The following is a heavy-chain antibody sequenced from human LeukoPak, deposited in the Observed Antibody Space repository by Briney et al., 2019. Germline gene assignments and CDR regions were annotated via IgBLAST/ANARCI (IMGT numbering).Heavy chain of an antibody. V-gene: IGHV3-49*04. CDR2: IRSTIYGGTT. Sequence: PGGSLRLSCTVSGFNFGDFAMSWVRQAPGKGLEWLGFIRSTIYGGTTDYAASVKGRFTISRDDSKSIAYLQMNSLKTEDTAMYYCTRDYPASLDVWGQGTLVTVSS. CDR1: GFNFGDFA. CDR3: TRDYPASLDV. J-gene: IGHJ3*01.